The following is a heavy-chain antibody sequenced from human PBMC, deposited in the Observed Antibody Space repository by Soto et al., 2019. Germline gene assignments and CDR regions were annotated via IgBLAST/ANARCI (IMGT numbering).Heavy chain of an antibody. CDR3: ARAGADIVVVVAATQNWFDP. CDR2: ISYDGSNK. J-gene: IGHJ5*02. D-gene: IGHD2-15*01. Sequence: QVQLVESGGGVVQPGRSLRLSCAASGFTFSSYAMHWVRQAPGKGLEWVAVISYDGSNKYYADSVKGRFTISRDNSKNTLYLQRNSLRAEDTAVYYCARAGADIVVVVAATQNWFDPWGQGTLVTVSS. V-gene: IGHV3-30-3*01. CDR1: GFTFSSYA.